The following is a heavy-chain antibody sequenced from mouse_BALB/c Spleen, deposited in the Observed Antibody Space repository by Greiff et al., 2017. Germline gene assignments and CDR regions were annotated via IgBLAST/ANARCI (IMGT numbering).Heavy chain of an antibody. CDR1: GYTFTTYY. D-gene: IGHD2-1*01. CDR2: INPSNGGT. V-gene: IGHV1S81*02. CDR3: TRPFYYGNYGAMDY. Sequence: VKLQQPGAELVKPGASVKLSCKASGYTFTTYYMFWVKQRPGQGLEWIGGINPSNGGTTFNEKFKSKATLTVDKSSSTAYMQLSSLTSEDSAVYYCTRPFYYGNYGAMDYWGQGTSVTVSS. J-gene: IGHJ4*01.